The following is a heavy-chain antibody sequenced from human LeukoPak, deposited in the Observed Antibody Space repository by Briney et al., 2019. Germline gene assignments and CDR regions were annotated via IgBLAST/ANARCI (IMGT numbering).Heavy chain of an antibody. J-gene: IGHJ6*03. CDR2: IRYDGSNK. D-gene: IGHD2-15*01. CDR3: ARDHELYCSGGSCSRMDV. V-gene: IGHV3-30*02. CDR1: GFTFSSYG. Sequence: PGGSLRLSCAASGFTFSSYGMHWVRQAPGKGLEWVAFIRYDGSNKYYADSVKGRFTISRDNSKNTLYLQMNSLRAEDTAVYYCARDHELYCSGGSCSRMDVWGKGTTVTISS.